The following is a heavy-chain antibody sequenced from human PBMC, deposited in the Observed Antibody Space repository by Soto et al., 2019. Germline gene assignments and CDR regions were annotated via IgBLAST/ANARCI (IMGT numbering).Heavy chain of an antibody. CDR2: IDPSVGST. CDR1: GYTFMNHY. D-gene: IGHD5-12*01. Sequence: HVELVQSGAEVKRPGASVRVSCKASGYTFMNHYIHWVRQAPGQGLEWVGVIDPSVGSTTFAQKFQGRVTMTRDTSTSTVYMELRSLRSEGTAVYYCAGDQGGHGNSPPDYYYGMDVWGQGTTVTVSS. J-gene: IGHJ6*02. CDR3: AGDQGGHGNSPPDYYYGMDV. V-gene: IGHV1-46*01.